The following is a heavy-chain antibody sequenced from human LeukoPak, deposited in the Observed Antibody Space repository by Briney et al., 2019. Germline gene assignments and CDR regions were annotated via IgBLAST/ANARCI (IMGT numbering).Heavy chain of an antibody. D-gene: IGHD1-14*01. CDR2: LSPSHSVT. J-gene: IGHJ5*02. V-gene: IGHV5-51*03. Sequence: KPGESLTISCTGSGYIFTSYWIGWVRQMPGKGLEWMGILSPSHSVTRYTPSFHRQVTISAHNSIRTAYLQWSSLKASDTAMYYCARLATGPTLGGWFDPWGQGTLVTVSS. CDR1: GYIFTSYW. CDR3: ARLATGPTLGGWFDP.